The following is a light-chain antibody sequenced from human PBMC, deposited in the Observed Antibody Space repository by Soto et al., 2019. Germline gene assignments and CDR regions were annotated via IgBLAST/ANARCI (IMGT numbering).Light chain of an antibody. CDR2: DVS. CDR3: CSYAGSSYVV. V-gene: IGLV2-11*01. J-gene: IGLJ2*01. Sequence: QSALTQPRSVSGSPGQSVTISCTGTSSDVGGYNYVSRYQQHPGKAPKLMIYDVSKRPSGVPDRFSGSKSGNTASLTISGLQAEDEADYYCCSYAGSSYVVFGGGTKVTVL. CDR1: SSDVGGYNY.